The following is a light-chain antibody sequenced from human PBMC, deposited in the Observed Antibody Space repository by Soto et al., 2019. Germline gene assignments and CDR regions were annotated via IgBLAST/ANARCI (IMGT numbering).Light chain of an antibody. J-gene: IGKJ3*01. CDR3: QQYDTSTFT. CDR2: GAS. Sequence: EIVLTQSPGTLSLSPGERATLSCRASQSVYSNYLAWYQQKPGQTPRLLIYGASSRATGIPDRFSGSGSGTDVTLTISRLETADFAVYYCQQYDTSTFTFGPGTKVDVK. V-gene: IGKV3-20*01. CDR1: QSVYSNY.